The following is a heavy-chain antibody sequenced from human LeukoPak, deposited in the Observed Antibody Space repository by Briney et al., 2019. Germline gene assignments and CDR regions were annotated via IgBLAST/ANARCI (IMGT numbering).Heavy chain of an antibody. CDR2: IYHSGST. V-gene: IGHV4-38-2*02. CDR3: ARSCRILDIVATIRARLGGNGFDI. J-gene: IGHJ3*02. CDR1: GYSISSGYY. D-gene: IGHD5-12*01. Sequence: SETLSLTCTVSGYSISSGYYWGWIRQPPGQGLEWIGSIYHSGSTYYNPSLKSRVTIAVETSKNQFSLKLSSVTAADKAVYYCARSCRILDIVATIRARLGGNGFDIWGQGTMVTVSS.